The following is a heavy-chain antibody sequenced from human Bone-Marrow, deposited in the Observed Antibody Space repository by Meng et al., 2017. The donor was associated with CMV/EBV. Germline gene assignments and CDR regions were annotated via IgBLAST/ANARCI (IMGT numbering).Heavy chain of an antibody. CDR2: TYYRSKWYN. D-gene: IGHD1-7*01. J-gene: IGHJ4*02. V-gene: IGHV6-1*01. CDR3: AREYNWNYVY. CDR1: GDSVSSNSAA. Sequence: SETLSLTCAISGDSVSSNSAAWNWIRQSPSRGLEWLGRTYYRSKWYNDYAVSVKSRINVNPDTSKNQSSLQPNSMTPEDTAVYYCAREYNWNYVYWGQGTLVTVSS.